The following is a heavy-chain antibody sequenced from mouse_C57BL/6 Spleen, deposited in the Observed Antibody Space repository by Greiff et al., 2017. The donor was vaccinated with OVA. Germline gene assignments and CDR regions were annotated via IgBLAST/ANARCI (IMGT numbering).Heavy chain of an antibody. CDR1: GYAFSSYW. CDR3: ASPHYYGSSFAY. Sequence: VQLQQPGAELVKPGASVKISCKASGYAFSSYWMNWVKQRPGKGLEWIGQIYPGDGDTNYNGKFKGKATLTADKSSSTAYMQLSSLTSEDSAVYFCASPHYYGSSFAYWGQGTLVTVSA. V-gene: IGHV1-80*01. J-gene: IGHJ3*01. D-gene: IGHD1-1*01. CDR2: IYPGDGDT.